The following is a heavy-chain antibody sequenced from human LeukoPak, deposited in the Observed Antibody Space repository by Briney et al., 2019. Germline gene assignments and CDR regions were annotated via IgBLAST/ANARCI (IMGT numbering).Heavy chain of an antibody. CDR1: GYTLTELS. V-gene: IGHV1-24*01. D-gene: IGHD4/OR15-4a*01. J-gene: IGHJ4*02. CDR3: ATGSTIDAYFDY. Sequence: GASVKVSCKVSGYTLTELSMHWVRQAPGKGLVWMGGFDPEDGETIYAQKFQGRVTMTEDTSTDTAYMELSSLRSEDTAMYYCATGSTIDAYFDYWGQGTLVTVSS. CDR2: FDPEDGET.